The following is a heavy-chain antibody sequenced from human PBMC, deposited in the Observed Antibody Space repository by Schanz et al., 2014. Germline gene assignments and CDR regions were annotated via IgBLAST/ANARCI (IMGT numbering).Heavy chain of an antibody. V-gene: IGHV3-23*04. CDR3: RLWFGELYYGMDV. Sequence: VESGGGLVQPGGSLRFSCAASGFTFSSYAMSWVRQAPGKGLEWVSAISGSGGSTYYADSVKGRFTISRDNSKNTLYLQMNSLRAEDTAVYYCRLWFGELYYGMDVWGQGTTVTVSS. CDR1: GFTFSSYA. CDR2: ISGSGGST. D-gene: IGHD3-10*01. J-gene: IGHJ6*02.